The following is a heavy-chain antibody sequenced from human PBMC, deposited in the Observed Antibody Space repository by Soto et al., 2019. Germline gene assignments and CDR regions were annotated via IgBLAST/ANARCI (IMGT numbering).Heavy chain of an antibody. CDR3: ARDGSGRIAARLGWFDP. V-gene: IGHV4-61*01. D-gene: IGHD6-6*01. CDR2: IYYSGST. CDR1: GGSVSSGSYY. Sequence: SETLSLTCTVSGGSVSSGSYYWSWIRQPPGKGLEWIGYIYYSGSTNYNPSLKSRVTISVDTSKNQFSLKLSSVTAADTAVYYCARDGSGRIAARLGWFDPWGQGTLVTVSS. J-gene: IGHJ5*02.